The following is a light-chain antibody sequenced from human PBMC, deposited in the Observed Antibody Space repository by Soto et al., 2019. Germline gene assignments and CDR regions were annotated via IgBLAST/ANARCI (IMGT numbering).Light chain of an antibody. J-gene: IGLJ1*01. CDR1: SSEGGGYNY. V-gene: IGLV2-14*01. CDR2: DVS. CDR3: SSYTSSSTLSYV. Sequence: QSVLTQPASVSGSPGQSITISCTGTSSEGGGYNYVSWYQQHPGKAPKLMIYDVSNRPSGVSNRFSGSKSGNTASLTISGLQAEDEADYYCSSYTSSSTLSYVFGTGTKVTVL.